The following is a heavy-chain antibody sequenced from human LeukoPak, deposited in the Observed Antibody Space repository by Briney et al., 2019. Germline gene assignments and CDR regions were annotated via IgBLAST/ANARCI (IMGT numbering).Heavy chain of an antibody. CDR3: ARGIPRDYFDY. V-gene: IGHV3-74*01. CDR1: GLTFSSHW. Sequence: GGSLRLSCAASGLTFSSHWMHWVRQAPGKGLVWVSRITNDGSSTTYADSVKGRFTISRDNSKNTLYLQMNSLRAEDTAVYYCARGIPRDYFDYWGQGTLVTVSS. J-gene: IGHJ4*02. D-gene: IGHD3-10*01. CDR2: ITNDGSST.